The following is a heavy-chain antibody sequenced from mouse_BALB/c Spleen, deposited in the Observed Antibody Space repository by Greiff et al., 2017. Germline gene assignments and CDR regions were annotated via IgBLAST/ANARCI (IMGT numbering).Heavy chain of an antibody. CDR1: GYTFTSYV. V-gene: IGHV1-14*01. D-gene: IGHD2-12*01. CDR2: INPYNDGT. CDR3: ARIRADSYFGAMDY. Sequence: VQLQQSGPELVKPGASVKMSCKASGYTFTSYVIYWVKQKPGQGLEWIGYINPYNDGTKYNEKFKGKATLTSDKSSSTAYMELSSLTSEDSAVYYCARIRADSYFGAMDYWGQGTSVTVSS. J-gene: IGHJ4*01.